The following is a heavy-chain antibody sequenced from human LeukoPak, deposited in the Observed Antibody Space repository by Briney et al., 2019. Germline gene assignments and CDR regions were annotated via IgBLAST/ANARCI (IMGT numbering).Heavy chain of an antibody. CDR2: IYSSGSS. J-gene: IGHJ3*02. CDR1: GGSISTGAFS. CDR3: ARVSGITMIVVLNHDPFDI. V-gene: IGHV4-30-4*07. Sequence: SETLSLTCAVSGGSISTGAFSWYWLRQTPGQGPEWIGYIYSSGSSYYNPSLQSRFIISVDTSKNQLSLRVTSVTAADTAVYYCARVSGITMIVVLNHDPFDIWGQGTMVTVSS. D-gene: IGHD3-22*01.